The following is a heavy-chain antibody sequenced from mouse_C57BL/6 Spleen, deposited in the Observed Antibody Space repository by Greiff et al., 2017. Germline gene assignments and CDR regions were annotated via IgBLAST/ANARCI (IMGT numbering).Heavy chain of an antibody. J-gene: IGHJ4*01. Sequence: VQLQQSGAELARPGASVKMSCKASGYTFTSYTLHWVKQRPGQGLEWIVYINPSSGYTKYNQKFKDKATLTADKSSSPAYMQLSSLTSDDAAVYDCARDAYYSNMDYGGQGTSVTGSS. CDR1: GYTFTSYT. CDR3: ARDAYYSNMDY. CDR2: INPSSGYT. D-gene: IGHD2-5*01. V-gene: IGHV1-4*01.